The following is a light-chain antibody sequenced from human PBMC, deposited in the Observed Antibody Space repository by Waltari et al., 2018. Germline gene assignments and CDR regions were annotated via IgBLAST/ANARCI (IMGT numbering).Light chain of an antibody. V-gene: IGLV2-8*01. CDR1: SSDVGGYNY. J-gene: IGLJ2*01. CDR3: SSYAGSNNLI. Sequence: QSALTQPPSASRSPGQSVTISCTGTSSDVGGYNYVPCYQQHPGKAPKLMIYEVSKRPPGVPDRFSGSKSGNTASRTVSGLQAEDEADYYCSSYAGSNNLIFGGGTKLTVL. CDR2: EVS.